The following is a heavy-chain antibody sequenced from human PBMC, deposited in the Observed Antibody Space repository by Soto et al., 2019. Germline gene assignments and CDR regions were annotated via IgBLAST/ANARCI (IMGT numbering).Heavy chain of an antibody. J-gene: IGHJ4*02. Sequence: ASVKVSCKASGYTFTSYAMHWVRQAPGQRLEWMGWINAGNGNTKYSQKFHGRVTITRDTSASTAYMELSSLRSEDTAVYYCARNRSKIFGVVTPRRYYFDYWGQGTLVTVSS. CDR2: INAGNGNT. CDR3: ARNRSKIFGVVTPRRYYFDY. CDR1: GYTFTSYA. D-gene: IGHD3-3*01. V-gene: IGHV1-3*01.